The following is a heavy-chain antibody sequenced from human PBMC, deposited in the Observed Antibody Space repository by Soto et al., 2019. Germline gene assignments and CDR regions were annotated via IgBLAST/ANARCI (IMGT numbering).Heavy chain of an antibody. CDR3: ARGGSKPYDSSGYYYERYFDL. V-gene: IGHV1-69*01. CDR1: GGTFSSYA. J-gene: IGHJ2*01. Sequence: QVQLVQSGAEVKKPGSSVKVSCKASGGTFSSYAISWVRQAPGQGLEWMGGIIPIFGTANYAQKFQGRVTITADESTSTAYMELSSLRSEDTAVYYCARGGSKPYDSSGYYYERYFDLWGRGTLVTVSS. CDR2: IIPIFGTA. D-gene: IGHD3-22*01.